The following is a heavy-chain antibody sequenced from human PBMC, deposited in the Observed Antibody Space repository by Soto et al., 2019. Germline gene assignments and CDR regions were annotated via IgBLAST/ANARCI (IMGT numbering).Heavy chain of an antibody. V-gene: IGHV3-9*01. CDR3: AKDSVKRGDYDYIWGSYRSFWGPFDY. J-gene: IGHJ4*02. Sequence: EVQLVESGGGLVQPGRSLRLSCAASGFTFDDYAMHWVRQAPGKGLEWVSGISWNSGSIGYADSVKGRFTISRDNAKNSLYLQMNSLRAEDTALYYCAKDSVKRGDYDYIWGSYRSFWGPFDYWGQGTLVTVSS. CDR1: GFTFDDYA. CDR2: ISWNSGSI. D-gene: IGHD3-16*02.